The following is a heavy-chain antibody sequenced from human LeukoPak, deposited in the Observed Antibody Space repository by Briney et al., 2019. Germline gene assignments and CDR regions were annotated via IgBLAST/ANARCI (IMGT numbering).Heavy chain of an antibody. V-gene: IGHV3-30-3*01. CDR2: ISYDGSNK. Sequence: GGSLRLSCAVSGFTFSTYAMSWVRQAPGKGLEWVAVISYDGSNKYYADSVKGRFTISRDNSKNTLYLQMNSLRAEDTAVYSCARENYGQYYFDYWGQGTLVTVSS. D-gene: IGHD3-10*01. CDR1: GFTFSTYA. J-gene: IGHJ4*02. CDR3: ARENYGQYYFDY.